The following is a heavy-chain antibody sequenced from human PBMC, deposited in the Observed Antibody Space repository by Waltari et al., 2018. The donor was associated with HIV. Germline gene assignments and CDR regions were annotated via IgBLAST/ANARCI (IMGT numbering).Heavy chain of an antibody. D-gene: IGHD6-19*01. Sequence: QLQLQESGPGLVKPSETLSLTCTVSGGSISSSSYYWGWIRQPPGKGLEWIGSIYYSGSTYYNPSLKSRVTISVDTSKNQFSLKLSSVTAADTAVYYCARHGGQWLVWDAFDIWGQGTMVTVSS. V-gene: IGHV4-39*01. CDR1: GGSISSSSYY. CDR3: ARHGGQWLVWDAFDI. CDR2: IYYSGST. J-gene: IGHJ3*02.